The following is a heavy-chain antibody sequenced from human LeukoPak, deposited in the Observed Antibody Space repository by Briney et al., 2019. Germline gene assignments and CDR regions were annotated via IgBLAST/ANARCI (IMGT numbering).Heavy chain of an antibody. D-gene: IGHD3-10*01. CDR3: ARGSTMVRNWFDP. J-gene: IGHJ5*02. V-gene: IGHV3-66*01. CDR2: IYTGDNT. CDR1: GFTVSSNY. Sequence: GGSLRLSCAASGFTVSSNYMSWVRQAPGKGLEWVSLIYTGDNTYYADSVKGRFTISRDNSKNTLYLQMNSLRAEDTAVYYCARGSTMVRNWFDPWSQGTLVTVSS.